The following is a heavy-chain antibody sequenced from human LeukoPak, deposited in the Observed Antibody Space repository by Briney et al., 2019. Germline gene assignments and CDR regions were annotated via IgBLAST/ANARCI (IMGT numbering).Heavy chain of an antibody. J-gene: IGHJ6*02. CDR2: IYYSGST. CDR3: ARCPRLLWFGESNYYYYYGMDV. V-gene: IGHV4-39*07. D-gene: IGHD3-10*01. Sequence: SETLSLTCTVSGGSISSSSYYWGWIRQPPGKGLEWIGSIYYSGSTYYNPSLKSRVTISVDTSKNQFSLKLSSVTAADTAVYYCARCPRLLWFGESNYYYYYGMDVWGQGTTVTVSS. CDR1: GGSISSSSYY.